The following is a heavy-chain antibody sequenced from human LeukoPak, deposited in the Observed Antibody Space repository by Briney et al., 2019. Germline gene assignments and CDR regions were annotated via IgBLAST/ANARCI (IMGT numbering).Heavy chain of an antibody. CDR1: GFTFSSYS. CDR3: AKDKAVAGHYFDY. Sequence: GGSLRLSCAASGFTFSSYSMNWVRQAPGKGLEWVAFIRYDGSNKYYADSVKGRFTISRDNSKNTLYLQMNSLRAEDTAVYYCAKDKAVAGHYFDYWGQGTLVTVSS. V-gene: IGHV3-30*02. CDR2: IRYDGSNK. J-gene: IGHJ4*02. D-gene: IGHD6-19*01.